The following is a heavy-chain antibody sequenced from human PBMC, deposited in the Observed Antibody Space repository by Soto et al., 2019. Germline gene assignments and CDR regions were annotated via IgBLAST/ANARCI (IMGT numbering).Heavy chain of an antibody. CDR3: AKGSPSIVVVTGSDAFDI. CDR1: GFTFSSYA. V-gene: IGHV3-23*01. J-gene: IGHJ3*02. CDR2: ISGSGGST. Sequence: GGSLRLSCAASGFTFSSYAMSWVRQAPGKGLEWVSAISGSGGSTYYADSVKGRFTISRDNSKNTLYLQMNSLRAEDTAVYYCAKGSPSIVVVTGSDAFDIWGQGTMVTVSS. D-gene: IGHD2-21*02.